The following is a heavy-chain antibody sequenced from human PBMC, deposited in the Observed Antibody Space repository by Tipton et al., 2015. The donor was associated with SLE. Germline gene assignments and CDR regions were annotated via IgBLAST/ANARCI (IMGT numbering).Heavy chain of an antibody. Sequence: QSGPEVKRPGESLKISCKGSGFTFTSYWIGWVRQLPGKGLEWMGIIYPGDSDTRYSLSFQGQVTISADKSITTAYLQWSSLKASDTAMYYCAKGKSGSYRGVFNIWGQGTMVTVSS. CDR3: AKGKSGSYRGVFNI. J-gene: IGHJ3*02. V-gene: IGHV5-51*03. D-gene: IGHD3-10*01. CDR1: GFTFTSYW. CDR2: IYPGDSDT.